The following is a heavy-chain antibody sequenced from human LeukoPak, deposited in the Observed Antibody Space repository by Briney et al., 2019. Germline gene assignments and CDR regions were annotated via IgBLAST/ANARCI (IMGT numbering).Heavy chain of an antibody. Sequence: SVKVSCKTSGGTFNNSAISWVRQAPGQGLEWLGGIMPLFGTAGYAQKFQGRVTITKDESTRTVYLELTSLTSDDTAVYYCARDVHDDYGSGWFDPWGQGTLVSVSS. J-gene: IGHJ5*02. CDR1: GGTFNNSA. CDR2: IMPLFGTA. D-gene: IGHD4-17*01. CDR3: ARDVHDDYGSGWFDP. V-gene: IGHV1-69*05.